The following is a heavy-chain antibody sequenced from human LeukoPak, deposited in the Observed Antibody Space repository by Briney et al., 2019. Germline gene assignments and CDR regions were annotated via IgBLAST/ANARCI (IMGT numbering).Heavy chain of an antibody. CDR1: GFTFSSYA. D-gene: IGHD2-2*01. Sequence: GGSLRLSCAASGFTFSSYAMSWVRQAPGKGLEWVSAISGSGGSTYYADSVKGRFTISRDNSRNTLYLQMNSLRAEDTAVYYCAKVSAAEYYFDYWGQGTLVTVSS. CDR2: ISGSGGST. V-gene: IGHV3-23*01. J-gene: IGHJ4*02. CDR3: AKVSAAEYYFDY.